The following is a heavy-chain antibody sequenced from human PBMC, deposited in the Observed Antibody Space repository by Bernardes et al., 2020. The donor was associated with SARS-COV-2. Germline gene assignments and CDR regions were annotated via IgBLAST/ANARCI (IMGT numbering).Heavy chain of an antibody. V-gene: IGHV3-21*01. CDR2: ISSSSSYI. D-gene: IGHD4-4*01. CDR1: GFTFSSYS. Sequence: GGSLRLSCAASGFTFSSYSMNWVRQAPGKGLEWVSSISSSSSYIYYADSVKGRFTISRDNAKNSLYLQMNSLRAEDTAVYYCARDLDYSINGYYYGMDVWGQGTTVTVSS. CDR3: ARDLDYSINGYYYGMDV. J-gene: IGHJ6*02.